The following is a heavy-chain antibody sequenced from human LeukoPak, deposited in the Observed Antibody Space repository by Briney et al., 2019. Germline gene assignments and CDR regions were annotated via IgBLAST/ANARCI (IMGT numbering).Heavy chain of an antibody. J-gene: IGHJ5*02. V-gene: IGHV1-2*02. CDR1: GYTFTGYY. Sequence: VASVKVSCTASGYTFTGYYMHWVRQAPGQGLEWMGWINPNSGGTNYAQKFQGRVTMTRDTSISTAYMELSRLRSDDTAVYYCARAPSILSIFGVVIISWFDPWGQGTLVTVSS. CDR3: ARAPSILSIFGVVIISWFDP. D-gene: IGHD3-3*01. CDR2: INPNSGGT.